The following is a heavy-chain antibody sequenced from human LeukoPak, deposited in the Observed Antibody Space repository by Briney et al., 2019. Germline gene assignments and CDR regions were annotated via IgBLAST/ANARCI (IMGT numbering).Heavy chain of an antibody. D-gene: IGHD6-19*01. J-gene: IGHJ3*02. V-gene: IGHV6-1*01. CDR2: TFYRSKWYD. CDR1: GDSVSSNTAA. CDR3: AREVAGTWAFDI. Sequence: SQTLSLTCAISGDSVSSNTAAWNWIRQSPSRGLEWLGRTFYRSKWYDDYAPSVKSRITINPDTSKNQFSLHLNSVTLEDTAVYYCAREVAGTWAFDIWGQGTVVTVS.